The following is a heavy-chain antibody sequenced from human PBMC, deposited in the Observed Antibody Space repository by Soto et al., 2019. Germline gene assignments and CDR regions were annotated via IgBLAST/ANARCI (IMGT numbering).Heavy chain of an antibody. D-gene: IGHD2-15*01. CDR1: GFTFSNAW. V-gene: IGHV3-15*07. CDR2: IKSKTDGGTT. J-gene: IGHJ6*02. CDR3: TTRSRWPYYYYGMDV. Sequence: SLRLSCAASGFTFSNAWMNWVRQAPGKGLEWVGRIKSKTDGGTTDYAAPVKGRFTISRDDSKNTLYLQMNSLKTEDTAVYYCTTRSRWPYYYYGMDVWGQGTTVTVSS.